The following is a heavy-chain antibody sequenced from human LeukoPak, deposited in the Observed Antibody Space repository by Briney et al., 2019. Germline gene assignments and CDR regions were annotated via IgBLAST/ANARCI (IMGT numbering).Heavy chain of an antibody. CDR1: GGSFSGYY. CDR3: ARGPRLWFGESHYYYYGMDV. J-gene: IGHJ6*02. CDR2: INHSGGT. D-gene: IGHD3-10*01. Sequence: SETLSLACAVYGGSFSGYYWSWIRQPPGKGLEWIGEINHSGGTNYNPSLKSRLTISLDTSKNQFSLKLSSVTAADTTVYYCARGPRLWFGESHYYYYGMDVWGQGTTVTVSS. V-gene: IGHV4-34*01.